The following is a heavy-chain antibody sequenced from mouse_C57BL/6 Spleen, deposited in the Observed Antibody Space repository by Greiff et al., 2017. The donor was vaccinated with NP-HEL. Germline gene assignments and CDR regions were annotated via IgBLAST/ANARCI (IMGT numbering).Heavy chain of an antibody. J-gene: IGHJ3*01. CDR3: ATGYDYEGAWFAY. V-gene: IGHV1-54*01. Sequence: QVQLQQSGAELVRPGTSVKVSCKASGYAFTNYLIEWVKQRPGQGLEWIGVINPGSGGTNYNEKFKGKATLTADKSSSTAYMQLSSLTSEDSAVYFCATGYDYEGAWFAYWGQGTLVTVSA. CDR2: INPGSGGT. D-gene: IGHD2-4*01. CDR1: GYAFTNYL.